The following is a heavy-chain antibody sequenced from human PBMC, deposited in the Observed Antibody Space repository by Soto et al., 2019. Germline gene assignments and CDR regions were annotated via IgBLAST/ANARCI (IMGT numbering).Heavy chain of an antibody. D-gene: IGHD3-10*01. V-gene: IGHV3-33*06. CDR2: IWYDGSNE. Sequence: PGGSLRLSCAASGFTFNCYGMHWVRQAPGKGLEWLAVIWYDGSNENYAESVKGRFTISRDNSKNILYLEMNSLRAEDTAVYYCAKNPFGSGGHYFDPWGQGTLVTVSS. CDR1: GFTFNCYG. J-gene: IGHJ5*02. CDR3: AKNPFGSGGHYFDP.